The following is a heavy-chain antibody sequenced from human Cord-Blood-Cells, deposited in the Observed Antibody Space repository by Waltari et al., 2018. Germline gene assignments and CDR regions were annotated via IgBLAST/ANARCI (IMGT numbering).Heavy chain of an antibody. V-gene: IGHV1-69*01. CDR3: ARSPSLRYFDWLLYYFDY. D-gene: IGHD3-9*01. CDR2: IIPIFGTA. Sequence: QVQLVQSGAEVKKPGSSVKVYCKASGGTFSRYAISWVRQAPGQGLEWMGGIIPIFGTANYAQKFQGRVTITADESTSTAYMELSSLRSEDTAVYYCARSPSLRYFDWLLYYFDYWGQGTLVTVSS. CDR1: GGTFSRYA. J-gene: IGHJ4*02.